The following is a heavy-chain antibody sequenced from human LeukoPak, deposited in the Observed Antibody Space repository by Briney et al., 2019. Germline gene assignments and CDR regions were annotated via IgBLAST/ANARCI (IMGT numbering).Heavy chain of an antibody. CDR2: IHYGGRT. Sequence: SETLSLTCTVSSGSISSSSYYWGWIRQPPGKGLEWIGNIHYGGRTNYNPSLKSRVTISVDTSKNQFSLRLRSVTAADTAVYFCARELLGYCSGSSCSTYDYWGQGILVTVSS. CDR1: SGSISSSSYY. CDR3: ARELLGYCSGSSCSTYDY. D-gene: IGHD2-15*01. J-gene: IGHJ4*02. V-gene: IGHV4-39*07.